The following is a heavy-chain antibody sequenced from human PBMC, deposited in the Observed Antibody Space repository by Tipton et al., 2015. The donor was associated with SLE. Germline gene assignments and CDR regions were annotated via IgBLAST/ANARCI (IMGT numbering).Heavy chain of an antibody. Sequence: QLVQSGAEVKKPGASVKVSCKASGYTFTSYAMHWVHQDPGQRLEWMGWINAGNGNTKYSQKFQGRVTITRDTSASTAYMELSSLRSEDTAVYYCARDASIAARPGPVDYWGQGTLVTVSS. V-gene: IGHV1-3*01. D-gene: IGHD6-6*01. J-gene: IGHJ4*02. CDR3: ARDASIAARPGPVDY. CDR1: GYTFTSYA. CDR2: INAGNGNT.